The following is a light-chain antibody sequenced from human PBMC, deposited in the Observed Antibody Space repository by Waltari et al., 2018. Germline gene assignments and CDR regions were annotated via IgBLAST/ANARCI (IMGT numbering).Light chain of an antibody. V-gene: IGKV3-11*01. Sequence: EVVLTQSPATLSLSPGDRATLSARASQNIVNYLAWYQQTPGQATRLLIQAAANRATGVPARFSGSGSATDFTLTISSLEPEDFAVYYCQNRRNWPLLTFGGGTKVEIK. CDR1: QNIVNY. J-gene: IGKJ4*01. CDR2: AAA. CDR3: QNRRNWPLLT.